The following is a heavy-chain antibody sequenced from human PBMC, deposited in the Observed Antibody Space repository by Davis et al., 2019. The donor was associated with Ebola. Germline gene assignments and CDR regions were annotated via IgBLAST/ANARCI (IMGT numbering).Heavy chain of an antibody. Sequence: PGGSLRLSCVASGFTFSNYGIHWVRQAPGKGLEWVAVMWYDGSNQYYADSVKGRFTMSRDDSKKTLYLQMNSLRVEDTAVYYCARDYFEFWSAGGGFADVWGQGTTVTVSS. V-gene: IGHV3-33*01. CDR2: MWYDGSNQ. J-gene: IGHJ6*02. D-gene: IGHD3-3*01. CDR3: ARDYFEFWSAGGGFADV. CDR1: GFTFSNYG.